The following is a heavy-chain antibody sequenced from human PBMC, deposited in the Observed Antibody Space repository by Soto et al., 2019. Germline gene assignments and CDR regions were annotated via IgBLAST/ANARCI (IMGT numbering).Heavy chain of an antibody. Sequence: GGSLRLSCAASGFTFSSYWMSWVRQAPGKGLEWVANIKQDGSEKYYVDSVKGRFTISRDNAKNSLYLQMNSLRAEDTAVYYCGRDLRVILHYFDYWGQGTLVTVSS. CDR1: GFTFSSYW. D-gene: IGHD3-9*01. CDR3: GRDLRVILHYFDY. V-gene: IGHV3-7*03. CDR2: IKQDGSEK. J-gene: IGHJ4*02.